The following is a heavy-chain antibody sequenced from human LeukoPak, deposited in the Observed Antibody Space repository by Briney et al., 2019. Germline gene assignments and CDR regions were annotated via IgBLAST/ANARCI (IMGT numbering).Heavy chain of an antibody. V-gene: IGHV3-48*03. D-gene: IGHD1/OR15-1a*01. CDR1: GFPFSSYE. J-gene: IGHJ3*02. CDR3: ARENTDDAFDI. CDR2: ISSSGGTR. Sequence: GGSLRLSFAASGFPFSSYEMNGVRQAPGKGLEWVSYISSSGGTRYYADSVKGRFTISRDNAKNSLYLQMNSLRAEDTAVYYCARENTDDAFDIWGQETMVTVSS.